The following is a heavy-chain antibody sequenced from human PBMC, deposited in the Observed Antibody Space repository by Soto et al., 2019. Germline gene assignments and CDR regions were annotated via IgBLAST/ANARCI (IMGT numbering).Heavy chain of an antibody. CDR1: GYPFSAFD. Sequence: QVQLVQSGAEVKKPGASVKVSCEASGYPFSAFDINWVRQAAGQGLEWMGWMNPDSGDTAFAQRFQDRITMTRSTSISKADMELSRLTSDDTAVYYCVRQPGGVATPGDDYWGQGTLVTVSS. J-gene: IGHJ4*02. V-gene: IGHV1-8*01. CDR3: VRQPGGVATPGDDY. CDR2: MNPDSGDT. D-gene: IGHD2-15*01.